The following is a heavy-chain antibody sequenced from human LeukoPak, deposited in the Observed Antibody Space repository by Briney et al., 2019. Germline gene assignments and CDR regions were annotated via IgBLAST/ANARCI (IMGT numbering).Heavy chain of an antibody. CDR1: GGSISSGGYS. CDR3: ARDSPLTRYFDL. CDR2: IYYSGST. Sequence: SETLSLTCAVSGGSISSGGYSWCWIRQPPGKGLEWIGYIYYSGSTNYNPSLKSRVTISVDTSKNQFSLKLSSVTAADTAVYYCARDSPLTRYFDLWGRGTLVTVSS. J-gene: IGHJ2*01. V-gene: IGHV4-61*08.